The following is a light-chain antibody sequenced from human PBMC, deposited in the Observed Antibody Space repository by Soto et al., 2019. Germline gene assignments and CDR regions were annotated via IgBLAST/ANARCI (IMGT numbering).Light chain of an antibody. Sequence: EIVLTQSPGTLSLSPGERATLSCRASQSVTSTYLAWYQQKPGQAPRLLMYGASNRATGIPDRFSGSGSGKDFTFTIGSLEPEDFAVYYCQQYRSSPRTFGQGTKV. CDR1: QSVTSTY. J-gene: IGKJ1*01. V-gene: IGKV3-20*01. CDR3: QQYRSSPRT. CDR2: GAS.